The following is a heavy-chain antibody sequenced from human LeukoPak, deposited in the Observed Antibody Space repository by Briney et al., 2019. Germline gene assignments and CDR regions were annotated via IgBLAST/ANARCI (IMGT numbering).Heavy chain of an antibody. CDR3: ARVLAYCGGDCYDY. J-gene: IGHJ4*02. CDR2: IKQDGSEK. CDR1: GFTFSSYW. Sequence: QPGGSLRLSCAASGFTFSSYWMSWVRQAPGKGLEWVANIKQDGSEKYYVDSVKGRFTISRDNAKNSLYLQMNSLRAEDTAVYYCARVLAYCGGDCYDYWGQGTLVTVSS. V-gene: IGHV3-7*01. D-gene: IGHD2-21*01.